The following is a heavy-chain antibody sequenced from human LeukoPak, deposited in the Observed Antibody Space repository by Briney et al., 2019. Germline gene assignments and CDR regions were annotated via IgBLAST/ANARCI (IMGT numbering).Heavy chain of an antibody. CDR1: GFTFSSYW. Sequence: GGSLRLSCAASGFTFSSYWMHWVRQAPGKGLVWVSRINTDGSSTSYADSVKGRFTISRDNAKNSLYLQMNSLRAEDTAVYYCARDQGYNWNYSRRDAYDYWGQGTLVTVSS. J-gene: IGHJ4*02. V-gene: IGHV3-74*01. D-gene: IGHD1-7*01. CDR2: INTDGSST. CDR3: ARDQGYNWNYSRRDAYDY.